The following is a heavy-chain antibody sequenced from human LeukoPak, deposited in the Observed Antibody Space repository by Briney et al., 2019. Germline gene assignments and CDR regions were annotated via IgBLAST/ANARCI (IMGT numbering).Heavy chain of an antibody. D-gene: IGHD3-22*01. V-gene: IGHV3-43*02. CDR1: GFTFDDYA. J-gene: IGHJ6*02. Sequence: GGSLRLSCAASGFTFDDYAMHWVRQAPGKGLEWVSLISGDGGSTYYADSVKGRFTISRDNSKNSLYLQMNSLRTEDTALYYCATLTMIAPFDYYGMDVWGQGTTVTVSS. CDR3: ATLTMIAPFDYYGMDV. CDR2: ISGDGGST.